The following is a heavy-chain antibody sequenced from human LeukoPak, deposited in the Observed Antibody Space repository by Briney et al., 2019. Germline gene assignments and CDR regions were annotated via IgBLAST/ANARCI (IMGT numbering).Heavy chain of an antibody. CDR1: GFTFSSYA. D-gene: IGHD3-22*01. J-gene: IGHJ4*02. V-gene: IGHV3-30-3*01. CDR3: ARDHHYYDSSGYPGY. CDR2: ISYDGSNK. Sequence: PGGSLRLSCAASGFTFSSYAMHWVRQAPGKGLEWVAVISYDGSNKYYADSVKGRFTISRDNSKNTLYLQMNSLRAEDTAVYYCARDHHYYDSSGYPGYWGQGTLVTVSS.